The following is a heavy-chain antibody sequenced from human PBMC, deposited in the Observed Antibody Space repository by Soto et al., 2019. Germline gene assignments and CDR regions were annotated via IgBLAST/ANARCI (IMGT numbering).Heavy chain of an antibody. V-gene: IGHV1-18*01. J-gene: IGHJ6*02. CDR1: GYTFTSYG. D-gene: IGHD3-10*01. CDR2: ISAYNGNT. CDR3: ATYYYGSGSQDYYGMDV. Sequence: QVQLVQSGAEVKKPGASVKVSCKASGYTFTSYGISWVRQAPGQGLEWMGWISAYNGNTNYAQKLQGRVTMTTDTSTSTAYMELRSLRSDDTAAYYCATYYYGSGSQDYYGMDVWGQGTTVTVSS.